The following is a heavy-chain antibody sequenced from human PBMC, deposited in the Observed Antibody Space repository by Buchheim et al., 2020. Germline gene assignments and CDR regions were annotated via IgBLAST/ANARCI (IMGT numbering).Heavy chain of an antibody. CDR2: ISDDGSNK. CDR1: GFTFSNFG. J-gene: IGHJ4*02. Sequence: QVQLVESGGGVVQPGRSLRLSCAASGFTFSNFGMHWVRQAPGKGLEWVAVISDDGSNKYYADSVKGRFTTSRDNSKNTLYLQMNSLRAEDTAVYYCANEGWRSTNCFSPREIDCWGQGTL. D-gene: IGHD2-2*01. V-gene: IGHV3-30*18. CDR3: ANEGWRSTNCFSPREIDC.